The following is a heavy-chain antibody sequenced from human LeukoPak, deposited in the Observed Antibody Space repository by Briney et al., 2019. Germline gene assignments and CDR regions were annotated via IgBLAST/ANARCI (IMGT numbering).Heavy chain of an antibody. CDR3: ASRSSVAASGPG. CDR1: GFTFSSYG. Sequence: GGSLRLSCAASGFTFSSYGMHWVRQAPGKGLEWVANINQDGSEKYYVDSVKGRFTISRDNAKNSLYLRMSSLRAEDTALYYCASRSSVAASGPGWGQGTLVTVSS. V-gene: IGHV3-7*01. D-gene: IGHD2-15*01. CDR2: INQDGSEK. J-gene: IGHJ4*02.